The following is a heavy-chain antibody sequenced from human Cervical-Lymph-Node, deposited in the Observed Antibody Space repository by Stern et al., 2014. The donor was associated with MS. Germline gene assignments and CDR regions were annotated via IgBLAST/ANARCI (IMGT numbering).Heavy chain of an antibody. CDR1: GGTFSSYA. CDR2: IIPMFGTA. V-gene: IGHV1-69*01. J-gene: IGHJ6*02. CDR3: ATSAGELTPEAV. Sequence: VQLEESGAEVKKPGSSMRVSCKASGGTFSSYAISWVRQAPGQGLEWMGGIIPMFGTANYAQKFQGRVTITADASTSTAYMEVSSLRSDDTAVYYCATSAGELTPEAVWGQGTTVTVFS. D-gene: IGHD1-26*01.